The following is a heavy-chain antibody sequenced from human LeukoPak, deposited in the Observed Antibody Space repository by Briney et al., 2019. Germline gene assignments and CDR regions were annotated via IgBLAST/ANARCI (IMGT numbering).Heavy chain of an antibody. V-gene: IGHV3-7*01. D-gene: IGHD6-13*01. CDR1: GFTLSSSW. CDR2: IKQDGSEK. J-gene: IGHJ4*02. Sequence: GGSLRLSCGAYGFTLSSSWMSWVRQAPGKGLEWVANIKQDGSEKYYVDSVKGRFTISRDNAKNSLYLQMNSLRAEDTAIYYCAKVHKESSAWSHWGQGTLVTVSS. CDR3: AKVHKESSAWSH.